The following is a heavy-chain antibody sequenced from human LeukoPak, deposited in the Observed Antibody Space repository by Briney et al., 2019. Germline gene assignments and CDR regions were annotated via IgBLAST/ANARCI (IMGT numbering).Heavy chain of an antibody. J-gene: IGHJ3*02. CDR3: ARDGGEMDDAFDI. V-gene: IGHV4-31*03. CDR1: GGSLSSGGYY. CDR2: IYYSGST. D-gene: IGHD5-24*01. Sequence: PSETLSLTCTVSGGSLSSGGYYWSWIRQHPGKGLEWIGYIYYSGSTYYNPSLKSRVTISVDTSKNQFSLKLSSVTAADTAVYYCARDGGEMDDAFDIWGQGTMVTVSS.